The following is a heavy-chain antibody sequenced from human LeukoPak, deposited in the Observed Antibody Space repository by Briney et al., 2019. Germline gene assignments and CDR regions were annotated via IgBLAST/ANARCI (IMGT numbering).Heavy chain of an antibody. D-gene: IGHD6-19*01. CDR1: GFHFSSYG. Sequence: GSLELSFAASGFHFSSYGMHWVRPAPGKGLGWVAVISYDGSNKYYADSVKGRFTISRDNSKNTLYLQMNSLRAEDTAVYYCAKDHSSGWYSEPYFDYWGQGTLVTVSS. J-gene: IGHJ4*02. V-gene: IGHV3-30*18. CDR2: ISYDGSNK. CDR3: AKDHSSGWYSEPYFDY.